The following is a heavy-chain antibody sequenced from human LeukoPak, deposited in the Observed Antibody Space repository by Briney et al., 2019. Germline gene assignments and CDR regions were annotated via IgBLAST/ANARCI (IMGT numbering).Heavy chain of an antibody. V-gene: IGHV1-18*01. D-gene: IGHD1-26*01. CDR2: ISAYNGNT. CDR3: AREPIVTAPVSDYYYYMDV. J-gene: IGHJ6*03. Sequence: GASVKVSCKASGYTFTSYGISWVRQAPGQGLEGMGWISAYNGNTNYAQKLQGRVTMTTDTSTSTAYVELRSLRSDDTAVYYCAREPIVTAPVSDYYYYMDVWGKGTTVTISS. CDR1: GYTFTSYG.